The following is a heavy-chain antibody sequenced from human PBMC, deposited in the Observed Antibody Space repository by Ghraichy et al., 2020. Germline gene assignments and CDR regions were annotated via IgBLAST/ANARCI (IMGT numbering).Heavy chain of an antibody. V-gene: IGHV1-3*01. Sequence: ASVKVSCKASGYTFTSYAMHWVRQAPGQRLEWMGWINAGNGNTKYSQKFQGRVTITRDTSASTAYMELSSLRSEDTAVYYCARDPDGIAAVSPRSFLFDYWGQGTLVTVSS. CDR2: INAGNGNT. D-gene: IGHD6-13*01. CDR3: ARDPDGIAAVSPRSFLFDY. CDR1: GYTFTSYA. J-gene: IGHJ4*02.